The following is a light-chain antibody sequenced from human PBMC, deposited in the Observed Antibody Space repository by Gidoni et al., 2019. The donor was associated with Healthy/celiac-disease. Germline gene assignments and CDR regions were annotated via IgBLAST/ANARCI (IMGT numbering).Light chain of an antibody. V-gene: IGLV2-14*01. Sequence: QSALTQPASVSGSPGQPITISCTGTSRDVGCYNYVSWYQQHPGKAPKLMNYEVSNRPSGVSNRFSGSKSDNTASLSISGLQAEDEADYYCSSYTSSSTKVFGGWTKLTVL. J-gene: IGLJ3*02. CDR1: SRDVGCYNY. CDR2: EVS. CDR3: SSYTSSSTKV.